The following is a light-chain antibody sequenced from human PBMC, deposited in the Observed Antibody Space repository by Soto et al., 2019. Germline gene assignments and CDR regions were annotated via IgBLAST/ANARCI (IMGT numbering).Light chain of an antibody. J-gene: IGKJ4*01. Sequence: DIQMTQSPSSLSASVGGRVTITCRASQGINNFVAWYQQKRGEVPKLLIYAASTLQSGVPSRFSGSGFGTDFVLTISSLEPEDVATYYCQKYDSVPLTFGGGTRVEIK. CDR3: QKYDSVPLT. CDR1: QGINNF. V-gene: IGKV1-27*01. CDR2: AAS.